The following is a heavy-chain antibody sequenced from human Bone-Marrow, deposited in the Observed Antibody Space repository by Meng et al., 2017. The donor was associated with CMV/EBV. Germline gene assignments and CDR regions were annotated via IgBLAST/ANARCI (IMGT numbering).Heavy chain of an antibody. CDR3: ARAMVRGVQRYFDY. CDR2: IYTSGST. V-gene: IGHV4-4*07. Sequence: LKESGPGLVNPSASLSLTRPVSGGSSTSYYWRSIRRPAGKGLEWIGRIYTSGSTNYNPSLKSRVTMSVDTSKNQFSLKLSSVTAADTAVYYCARAMVRGVQRYFDYWGQGTLVTVSS. CDR1: GGSSTSYY. J-gene: IGHJ4*02. D-gene: IGHD3-10*01.